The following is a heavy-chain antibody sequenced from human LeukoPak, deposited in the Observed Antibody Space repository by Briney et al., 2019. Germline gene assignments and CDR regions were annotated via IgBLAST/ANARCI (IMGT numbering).Heavy chain of an antibody. D-gene: IGHD1-26*01. CDR1: GFTFSSYA. CDR3: AKYGPQDSGSSHFDY. CDR2: IRDSGSST. Sequence: PGGSLRLSCAASGFTFSSYAMSWVRQAPEKGLEWVSAIRDSGSSTHYADSVKGRFTTSGDNSKNTLFLQMNSLRAEDTAIYYCAKYGPQDSGSSHFDYWGQGALVTVSS. J-gene: IGHJ4*02. V-gene: IGHV3-23*01.